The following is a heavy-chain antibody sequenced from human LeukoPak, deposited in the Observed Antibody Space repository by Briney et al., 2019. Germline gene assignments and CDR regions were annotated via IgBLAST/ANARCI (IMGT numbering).Heavy chain of an antibody. CDR2: INSDGSST. Sequence: GGSLRLSCAASGFTFSSYWMHWVRQAPGKGLVWVSRINSDGSSTSYADSVRGRFSISRDNAKNTLYLQMNSLRAEDTAVYYCTRAYSSGWGEGHYFDYWGQGTLVTVSS. CDR3: TRAYSSGWGEGHYFDY. J-gene: IGHJ4*02. CDR1: GFTFSSYW. D-gene: IGHD6-19*01. V-gene: IGHV3-74*01.